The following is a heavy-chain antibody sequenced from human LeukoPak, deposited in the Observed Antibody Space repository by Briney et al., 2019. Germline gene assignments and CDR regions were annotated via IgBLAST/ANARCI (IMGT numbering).Heavy chain of an antibody. Sequence: PSETLSLTCTVSGGSISSSSYYWGWIRQPPGKGLEWIGSIYYSGSTYYNPSLKSRVTISVDTSKNQFSLKLSSVTAADTAVYYCARQGFVGDYYDSSGYLPYFDYWGQGTLVTVSS. D-gene: IGHD3-22*01. CDR1: GGSISSSSYY. J-gene: IGHJ4*02. CDR3: ARQGFVGDYYDSSGYLPYFDY. V-gene: IGHV4-39*01. CDR2: IYYSGST.